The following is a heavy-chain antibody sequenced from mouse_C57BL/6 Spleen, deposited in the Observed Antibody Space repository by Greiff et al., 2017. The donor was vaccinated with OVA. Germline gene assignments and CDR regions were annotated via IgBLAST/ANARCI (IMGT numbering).Heavy chain of an antibody. CDR2: ISSGSSTI. CDR3: ARRDGYYLDY. D-gene: IGHD2-3*01. V-gene: IGHV5-17*01. Sequence: EVMLVESGGGLVKPGGSLKLSCAASGFTFSDYGMHWVRQAPEKGLEWVAYISSGSSTIYYADTVKGRFTISRDNAKNTLFLQMTSLRSEDTAMYYCARRDGYYLDYWGQSTTLTVSS. J-gene: IGHJ2*01. CDR1: GFTFSDYG.